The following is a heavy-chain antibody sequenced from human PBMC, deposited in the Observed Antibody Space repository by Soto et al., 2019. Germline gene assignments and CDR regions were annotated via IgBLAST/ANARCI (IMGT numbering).Heavy chain of an antibody. Sequence: TLSLTCAFFVGAIYSGVYSCSGIRQPPGKGLEWIGYIYHSGSTYYNPSLKSRVTISVDTSKNQFSLKLRSVSAADTAVYYCASNTGNSLESLGPGPLVNVS. V-gene: IGHV4-30-2*01. J-gene: IGHJ4*02. CDR3: ASNTGNSLES. CDR2: IYHSGST. CDR1: VGAIYSGVYS. D-gene: IGHD1-7*01.